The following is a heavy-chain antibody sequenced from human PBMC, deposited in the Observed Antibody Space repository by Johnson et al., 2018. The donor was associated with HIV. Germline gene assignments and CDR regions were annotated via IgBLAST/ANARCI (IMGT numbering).Heavy chain of an antibody. CDR1: GFTFSDYY. J-gene: IGHJ3*02. CDR2: ISGSSSTI. CDR3: ARGLHTGYCSGGSCYGARAFDI. D-gene: IGHD2-15*01. Sequence: QVQLVESGGGVVQPGRSLRLSCAASGFTFSDYYMNWIRQAPGKGLEWISYISGSSSTIYYADSVKGRFTISRDNSKNSLYLQVHSFRVEDTAVYYCARGLHTGYCSGGSCYGARAFDIWGQGTMVTVSS. V-gene: IGHV3-11*04.